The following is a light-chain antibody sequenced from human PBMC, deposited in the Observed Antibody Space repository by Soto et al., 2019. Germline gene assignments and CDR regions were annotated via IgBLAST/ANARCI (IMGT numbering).Light chain of an antibody. CDR1: SSNIGAGYD. J-gene: IGLJ1*01. CDR3: QSYDSSLFYV. V-gene: IGLV1-40*01. CDR2: GNS. Sequence: QSVLTQPTSVSGAPGQRVTISCTGSSSNIGAGYDVHWYQQLPGTAPKLLIYGNSNRPSGVPDRFSGSKSGTSASLAITGLQAEDEADYYCQSYDSSLFYVFGTGTKVTVL.